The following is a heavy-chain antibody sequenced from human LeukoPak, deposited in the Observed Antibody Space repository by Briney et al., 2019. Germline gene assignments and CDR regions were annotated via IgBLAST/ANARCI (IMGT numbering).Heavy chain of an antibody. D-gene: IGHD5-12*01. CDR2: IIPIFGTA. CDR3: ARRSGYDPYYFDY. CDR1: GGTFSSYA. Sequence: AASVKVSCKASGGTFSSYAISWVRQAPGQGLEWMGGIIPIFGTANYAQKFQGRVTITTDESTSTAYMGLSSLRSEDTAVYYCARRSGYDPYYFDYWGQGTLVTVSS. V-gene: IGHV1-69*05. J-gene: IGHJ4*02.